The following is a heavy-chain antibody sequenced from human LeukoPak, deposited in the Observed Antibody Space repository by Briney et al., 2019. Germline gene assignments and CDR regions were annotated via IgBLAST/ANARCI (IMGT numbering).Heavy chain of an antibody. D-gene: IGHD1-7*01. Sequence: GGSLRLFCAASGFTFSSYAMHWVRQAPGKGLEEGAVISYDGSNKYYADSVKGRFTISRDNSKNTLYLQMNSLRAEDTAVYYCAREGRSNWNYSYYYYGMDVWGQGTTVTVSS. J-gene: IGHJ6*02. CDR2: ISYDGSNK. CDR3: AREGRSNWNYSYYYYGMDV. V-gene: IGHV3-30-3*01. CDR1: GFTFSSYA.